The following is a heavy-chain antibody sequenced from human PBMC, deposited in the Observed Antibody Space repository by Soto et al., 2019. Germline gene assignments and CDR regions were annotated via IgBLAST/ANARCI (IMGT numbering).Heavy chain of an antibody. CDR2: IRSKSNSYAT. V-gene: IGHV3-73*01. D-gene: IGHD2-2*01. CDR3: TRREGYCSSTNCPNWFDP. CDR1: VFTFSGSA. J-gene: IGHJ5*02. Sequence: GGSLRLSCIASVFTFSGSAMHWVRQASGKGLEWVGRIRSKSNSYATAYAASVKGRFTISRDDSKNTAYLQMNSLKSEDTAVYYCTRREGYCSSTNCPNWFDPWGQGTLVTVSS.